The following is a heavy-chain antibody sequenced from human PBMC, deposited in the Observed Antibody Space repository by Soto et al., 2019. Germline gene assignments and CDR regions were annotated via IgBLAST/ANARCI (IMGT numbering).Heavy chain of an antibody. CDR2: IHPGDSHT. V-gene: IGHV5-51*01. CDR1: GYSFTSYF. CDR3: ARLRRRTTVPTSLYYYGMDV. Sequence: PGESLKISCKGSGYSFTSYFIGWVRQMPGKGLEWMGIIHPGDSHTKYSPAFQGQVTISGDKSLSTVYLQWSSLKASDTAIYYCARLRRRTTVPTSLYYYGMDVWGQGTTVTVSS. J-gene: IGHJ6*02. D-gene: IGHD4-17*01.